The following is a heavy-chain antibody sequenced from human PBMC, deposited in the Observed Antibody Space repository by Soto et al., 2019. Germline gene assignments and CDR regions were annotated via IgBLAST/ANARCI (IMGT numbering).Heavy chain of an antibody. CDR1: GYTFTGYY. CDR3: ARGMATIASAFDI. V-gene: IGHV1-2*02. D-gene: IGHD5-12*01. Sequence: ASVKVSCKASGYTFTGYYMHWVRQAPGQGLEWMGWINPNSGGTNYAQKFQGRVTMTRDTSISTAYMELSRLRSDDTAVYYCARGMATIASAFDIRGKGTMVTVS. CDR2: INPNSGGT. J-gene: IGHJ3*02.